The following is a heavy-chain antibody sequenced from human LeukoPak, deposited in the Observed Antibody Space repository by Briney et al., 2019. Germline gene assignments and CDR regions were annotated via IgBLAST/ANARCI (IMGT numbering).Heavy chain of an antibody. J-gene: IGHJ4*02. V-gene: IGHV1-46*01. CDR2: ISPSGGST. D-gene: IGHD2-15*01. CDR1: GSTFTSDY. Sequence: GASVKVSCKTSGSTFTSDYMHWVRQAPGQGLEWMGIISPSGGSTNYAQKFQGRFTMTRDTSTSTVYMEVSSLRFEDTAVYYCARPYCSGGSCSYSFDYWGQGTLVTVSS. CDR3: ARPYCSGGSCSYSFDY.